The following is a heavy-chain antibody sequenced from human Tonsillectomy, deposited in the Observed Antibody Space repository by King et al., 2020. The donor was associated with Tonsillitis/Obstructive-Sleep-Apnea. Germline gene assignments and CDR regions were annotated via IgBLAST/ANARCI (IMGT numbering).Heavy chain of an antibody. D-gene: IGHD6-13*01. CDR3: ARQPSRWYYMDV. Sequence: VQLVESGAEVKKPEASVKVSCKAAVYTFTDYFIHWVRQAPGQGLEWMGRINPNSGGTDYAQKFQGRGTMTRDTSISTAYMELSSLRSDDTAVYYCARQPSRWYYMDVWGKGTTVTVS. V-gene: IGHV1-2*06. J-gene: IGHJ6*03. CDR1: VYTFTDYF. CDR2: INPNSGGT.